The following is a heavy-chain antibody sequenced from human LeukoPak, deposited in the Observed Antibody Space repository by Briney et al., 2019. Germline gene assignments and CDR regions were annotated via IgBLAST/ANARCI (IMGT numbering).Heavy chain of an antibody. CDR1: GGSISSGGYY. Sequence: SETLSLTCTVSGGSISSGGYYWSWIRQHPGKGLEWIGYIYYSGSTNYNPSLKSRVTISVDTSKNQFSLKLSSVTAADTAVYYCARGRRDAFDIWGQGTMVTVSS. CDR3: ARGRRDAFDI. J-gene: IGHJ3*02. CDR2: IYYSGST. V-gene: IGHV4-31*03.